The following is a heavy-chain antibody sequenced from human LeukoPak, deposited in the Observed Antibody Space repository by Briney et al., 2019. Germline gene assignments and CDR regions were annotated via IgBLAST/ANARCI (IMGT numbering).Heavy chain of an antibody. D-gene: IGHD3-10*01. V-gene: IGHV3-23*01. Sequence: GGSLRLSCAASGFTFSSYGMSWVRQAPGKGLEWVSGISGSGGSTYYADSVKGRFTISRDNSKNTLYLQMNGLRAEDTAVYYCATFGSGSYYRGDWGQGTLVTVSS. J-gene: IGHJ4*02. CDR2: ISGSGGST. CDR3: ATFGSGSYYRGD. CDR1: GFTFSSYG.